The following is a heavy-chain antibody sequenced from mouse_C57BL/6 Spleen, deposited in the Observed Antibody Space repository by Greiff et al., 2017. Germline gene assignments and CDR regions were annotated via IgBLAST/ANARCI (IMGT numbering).Heavy chain of an antibody. CDR3: ARSGGNLDY. J-gene: IGHJ2*01. CDR1: GYTFTSYW. V-gene: IGHV1-64*01. CDR2: FHPNSGST. Sequence: QVQLQQPGAELVKPGASVKLSCKASGYTFTSYWMHWVKQRPGQGLEWIGMFHPNSGSTNYNEKFKSKATLTVDKSSSTAYMQLRSLTSEDSAVXYCARSGGNLDYWGQGTTLTVSS. D-gene: IGHD2-1*01.